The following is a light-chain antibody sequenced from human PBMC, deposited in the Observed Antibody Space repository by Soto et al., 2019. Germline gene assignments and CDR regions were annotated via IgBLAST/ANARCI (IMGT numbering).Light chain of an antibody. Sequence: DIQMTQSPSSVSASVGDRVTITCRASQGISSWLAWYQQKPGKAPKLLIYAASILESGVPSRFSGSGSGTVFTLTISRLQPEDVASYYCQQDNSSPTFGQGTKVEIK. CDR1: QGISSW. V-gene: IGKV1-12*01. J-gene: IGKJ1*01. CDR3: QQDNSSPT. CDR2: AAS.